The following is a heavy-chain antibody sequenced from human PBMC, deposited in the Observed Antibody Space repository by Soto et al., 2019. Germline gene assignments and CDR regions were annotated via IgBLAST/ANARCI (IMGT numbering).Heavy chain of an antibody. Sequence: KPSETLSLTCTVSGGSISSGGYYWSWIRQHPGKGLEWIGYIYYSGSTYYNPSLKSRVTISVDTSKNQFSLKLSSVTAADTAVYYCARLDETQAGGGSAGYYGMDVWGQGTTVTVSS. D-gene: IGHD3-16*01. CDR3: ARLDETQAGGGSAGYYGMDV. CDR2: IYYSGST. CDR1: GGSISSGGYY. J-gene: IGHJ6*02. V-gene: IGHV4-31*03.